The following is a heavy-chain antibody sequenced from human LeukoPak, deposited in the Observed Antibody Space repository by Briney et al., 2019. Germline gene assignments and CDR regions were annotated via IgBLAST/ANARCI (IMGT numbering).Heavy chain of an antibody. V-gene: IGHV4-59*01. J-gene: IGHJ3*02. Sequence: SETLSLTCTVSGGSISSYYWSWIRQPPGKGLEWIGYIYYSGSTNYNPSLKSRVTIPVDTSKNQFSLKLSSVTAADTAVYYCARAPLTGDFRDAFDIWGQGTMVTVSS. D-gene: IGHD7-27*01. CDR2: IYYSGST. CDR1: GGSISSYY. CDR3: ARAPLTGDFRDAFDI.